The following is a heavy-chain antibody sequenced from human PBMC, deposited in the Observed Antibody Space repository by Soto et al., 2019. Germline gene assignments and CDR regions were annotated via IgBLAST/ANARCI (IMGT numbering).Heavy chain of an antibody. V-gene: IGHV4-59*01. CDR2: IYYSGST. J-gene: IGHJ4*02. CDR1: GGSISSYY. CDR3: ARAVRKAPKFDY. Sequence: PSETLSLTCTVSGGSISSYYWSWIRQPPGKGLEWIGYIYYSGSTNYNPSLKSRVTISVDTSKNQFSLKLSSVTAADTAVYYCARAVRKAPKFDYWGQGTLVTVSS.